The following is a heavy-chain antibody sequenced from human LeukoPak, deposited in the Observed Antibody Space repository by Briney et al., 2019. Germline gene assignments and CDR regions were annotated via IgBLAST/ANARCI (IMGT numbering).Heavy chain of an antibody. D-gene: IGHD3-10*01. Sequence: ASVKVSCKAPGYTFTGYNMHWVRQAPGQGLEWMGWINPTSGGTNYAHKFQGRVTMTRDTSISTAYMEVSRLRSDDTAVYYCARAPELWFGESFANREINWFDPWGQGTLVTVSS. CDR2: INPTSGGT. V-gene: IGHV1-2*02. J-gene: IGHJ5*02. CDR1: GYTFTGYN. CDR3: ARAPELWFGESFANREINWFDP.